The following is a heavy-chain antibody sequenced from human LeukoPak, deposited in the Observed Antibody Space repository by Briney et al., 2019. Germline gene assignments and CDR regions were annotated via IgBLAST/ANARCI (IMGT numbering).Heavy chain of an antibody. J-gene: IGHJ4*02. D-gene: IGHD4-17*01. CDR3: ARGMTTEAEGYFDY. Sequence: TTGGSLRLSCAASGFTFSDHYMDWVRQAPGKGLEWVSYISSSGSTIYYADSVKGRFTISRDNAKNSLYLQMNSLRAEDTAVYYCARGMTTEAEGYFDYWGQGTLVTVSS. V-gene: IGHV3-11*04. CDR1: GFTFSDHY. CDR2: ISSSGSTI.